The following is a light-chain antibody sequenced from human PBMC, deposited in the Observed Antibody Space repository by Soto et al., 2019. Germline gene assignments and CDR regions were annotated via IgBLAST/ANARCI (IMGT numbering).Light chain of an antibody. J-gene: IGLJ1*01. V-gene: IGLV1-40*01. CDR3: QSYDRRLSGVYV. CDR1: TSKNGAGYD. CDR2: GNS. Sequence: QSVLTQPPSVSGAPGQRVIISCTGSTSKNGAGYDVHWYQQLPTTAPKLLIYGNSNRPSGVPDRFSGSKSGTSASLAITGLQAEDEADYYCQSYDRRLSGVYVFGTGTKVTVL.